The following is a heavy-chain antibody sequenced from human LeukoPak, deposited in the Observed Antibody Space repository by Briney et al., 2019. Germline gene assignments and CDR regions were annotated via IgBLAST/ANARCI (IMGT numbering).Heavy chain of an antibody. CDR2: IYPGDSDT. D-gene: IGHD6-6*01. CDR3: ARQASIAAGVGY. V-gene: IGHV5-51*01. J-gene: IGHJ4*02. CDR1: GYSLTFYW. Sequence: GESLKISCTGYGYSLTFYWIGGVRQMSGKGLEWMGIIYPGDSDTRYSPSFQGQVTISADKSISTASLQWSSLKASDTAMYYCARQASIAAGVGYSGQGTLVTVSS.